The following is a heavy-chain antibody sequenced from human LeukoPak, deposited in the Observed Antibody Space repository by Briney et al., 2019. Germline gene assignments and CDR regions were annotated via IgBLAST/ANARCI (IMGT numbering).Heavy chain of an antibody. CDR2: VIPILGIA. Sequence: SVKVSCKSSGGTFSSYAISWVRQAPGQGLEWMGRVIPILGIANYAQKFQGRVTITADKSTTTAYMELSSLRFEDTAVYYCASAALGYCSGGSCVENWFDPWGQGTLVTVSS. CDR1: GGTFSSYA. CDR3: ASAALGYCSGGSCVENWFDP. V-gene: IGHV1-69*04. D-gene: IGHD2-15*01. J-gene: IGHJ5*02.